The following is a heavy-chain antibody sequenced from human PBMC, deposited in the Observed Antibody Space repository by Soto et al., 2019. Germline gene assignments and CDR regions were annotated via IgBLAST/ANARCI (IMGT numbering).Heavy chain of an antibody. V-gene: IGHV4-59*01. CDR1: GGSISSYY. CDR2: IYYSGST. CDR3: ARVGYGDYTSFDY. Sequence: PSETLSLTCTVSGGSISSYYWSWIRQPPGKGLEWIGYIYYSGSTNHNPSLKSRVTISVDTSKNQFSLKLSSVTAADTAVYYCARVGYGDYTSFDYWGQGTLVTVSS. J-gene: IGHJ4*02. D-gene: IGHD4-17*01.